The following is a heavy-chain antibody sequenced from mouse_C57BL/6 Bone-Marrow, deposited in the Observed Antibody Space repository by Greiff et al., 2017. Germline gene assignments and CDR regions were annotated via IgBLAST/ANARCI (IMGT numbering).Heavy chain of an antibody. CDR2: IVPEDGDT. CDR3: SPTVVATGDYFDY. V-gene: IGHV14-1*01. D-gene: IGHD1-1*01. J-gene: IGHJ2*01. CDR1: GFNIKDYY. Sequence: VQLQQSGAELVRPGASVKLSCTASGFNIKDYYMHWVKQRPEQGLEWIGRIVPEDGDTEYAPKFQGKATMTADTSSNTAYLQLSSLTSEDTAVYYCSPTVVATGDYFDYWGQGTTLTVSS.